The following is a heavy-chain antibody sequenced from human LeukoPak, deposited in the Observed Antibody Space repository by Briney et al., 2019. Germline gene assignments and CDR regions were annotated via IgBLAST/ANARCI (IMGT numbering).Heavy chain of an antibody. CDR3: TKDLNHDSSG. CDR1: GFGFRDYW. J-gene: IGHJ4*02. V-gene: IGHV3-7*01. CDR2: IKTDGSAK. D-gene: IGHD3-22*01. Sequence: PGGSLRLSWAASGFGFRDYWMTWVPKAPGKGRECVANIKTDGSAKYYPDSVKGRFTVSRDNAKNSLYLQMNNMRVEDTAIYYCTKDLNHDSSGWGQGTLVTVSS.